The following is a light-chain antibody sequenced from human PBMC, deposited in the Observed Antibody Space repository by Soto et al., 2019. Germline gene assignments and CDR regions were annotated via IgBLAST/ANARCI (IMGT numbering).Light chain of an antibody. CDR2: GAS. J-gene: IGKJ5*01. CDR3: QQYNNWPIT. Sequence: EIVMTQSPATLSVSPEERATLSCRASQSVSSNLAWYQQKPGQAPRLLIYGASTRATGIPARFRGSGSGTEFTLTISSLQSEDFAVYYCQQYNNWPITFGQGTRLEIK. V-gene: IGKV3-15*01. CDR1: QSVSSN.